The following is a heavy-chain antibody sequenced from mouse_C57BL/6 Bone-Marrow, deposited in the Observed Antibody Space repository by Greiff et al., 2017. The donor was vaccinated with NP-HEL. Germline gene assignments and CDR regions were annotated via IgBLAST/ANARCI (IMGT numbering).Heavy chain of an antibody. CDR2: ISYDGSN. V-gene: IGHV3-6*01. Sequence: VQLKESGPGLVKPSQSLSLTCSVTGYSITSGYYWNWIRQFPGNKLEWMGYISYDGSNNYNPSLKNRISITRDTSKNQFFLKLNSVTTEDTATYYCARGGYYGGKYAMDYWGQGTSVTVSS. CDR3: ARGGYYGGKYAMDY. CDR1: GYSITSGYY. J-gene: IGHJ4*01. D-gene: IGHD1-1*01.